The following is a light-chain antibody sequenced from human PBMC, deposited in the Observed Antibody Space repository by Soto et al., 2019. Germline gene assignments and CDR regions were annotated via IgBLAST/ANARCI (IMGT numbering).Light chain of an antibody. CDR3: QQYGGSPLT. V-gene: IGKV3-20*01. CDR1: QTVTSNF. CDR2: GAS. Sequence: EIVLTQSPGTLSLSPGERATLSCRGSQTVTSNFLVWYQLKPGQAPRLLIYGASSRATGIPDRFSGSGSGTDFTLTISRLEPEDFAVYYCQQYGGSPLTFGGGTKVEI. J-gene: IGKJ4*01.